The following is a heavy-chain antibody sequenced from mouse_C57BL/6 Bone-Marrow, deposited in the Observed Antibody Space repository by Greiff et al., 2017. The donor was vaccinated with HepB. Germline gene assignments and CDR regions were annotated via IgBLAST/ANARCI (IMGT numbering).Heavy chain of an antibody. Sequence: VNVVESGGGLVKPGGSLKLSCAASGFTFSSYAMSWVRQTPEKRLEWVATISDGGSYTYYPDNVKGRFTISRDNAKNNLYLQMSHLKSEDTAMYYCARGQLRLRTWFAYWGQGTLVTVSA. V-gene: IGHV5-4*03. CDR1: GFTFSSYA. CDR2: ISDGGSYT. D-gene: IGHD3-2*02. CDR3: ARGQLRLRTWFAY. J-gene: IGHJ3*01.